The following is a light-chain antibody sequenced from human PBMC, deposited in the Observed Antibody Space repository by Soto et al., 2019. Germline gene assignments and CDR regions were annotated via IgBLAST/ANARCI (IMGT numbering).Light chain of an antibody. V-gene: IGKV3-20*01. CDR2: GAS. Sequence: EIVLTQSPGTLSLSPGERATLSCRASQSVDSSYLAWYHQRPGQAPRLLIYGASSRATGLPDRFSGSGSGTDFTLTISRLEPEDSAVYYCQQYGSSRGTFGQGTKVEIK. CDR3: QQYGSSRGT. CDR1: QSVDSSY. J-gene: IGKJ1*01.